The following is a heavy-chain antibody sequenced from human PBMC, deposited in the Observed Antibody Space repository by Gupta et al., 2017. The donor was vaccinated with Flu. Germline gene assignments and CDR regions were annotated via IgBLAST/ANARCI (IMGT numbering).Heavy chain of an antibody. Sequence: QVQLVQSGAEVKKPGASVKVSCKASEYTFTAYYIHWVRQAPGQGLEWMGRINPRSGTTNYEQKFQGRVTVTMDTSISTAYMDLSRLRSDDTAVYYCAREKHCSTSSCYRWFDPWGQGTLVTVSS. CDR2: INPRSGTT. CDR1: EYTFTAYY. D-gene: IGHD2-2*02. V-gene: IGHV1-2*06. CDR3: AREKHCSTSSCYRWFDP. J-gene: IGHJ5*02.